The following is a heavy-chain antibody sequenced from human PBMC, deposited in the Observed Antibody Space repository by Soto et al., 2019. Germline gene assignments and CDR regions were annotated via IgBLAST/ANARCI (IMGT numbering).Heavy chain of an antibody. J-gene: IGHJ4*02. CDR3: TKSQGPVRTVTRYTVPYSSFYFGL. CDR1: GFSFSSYA. V-gene: IGHV3-23*01. Sequence: QPGGSLRLSXTASGFSFSSYAMSWVRQAPGGGLEWVSFVGGGGGTTFSADSVKGRFTISRDNSKNTVYLQMSSLRPEDTAIYYCTKSQGPVRTVTRYTVPYSSFYFGLWGQGTQVTVSS. D-gene: IGHD4-17*01. CDR2: VGGGGGTT.